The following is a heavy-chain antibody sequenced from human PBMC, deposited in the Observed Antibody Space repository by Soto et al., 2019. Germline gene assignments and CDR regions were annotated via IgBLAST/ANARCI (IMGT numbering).Heavy chain of an antibody. V-gene: IGHV3-23*01. CDR1: GFTFSSYA. CDR3: AKRLRVYGDYAYYYYMDV. D-gene: IGHD4-17*01. Sequence: GESLKISCAASGFTFSSYAMSWVRQAPGKGLEWVSAISGSGGSTYYADSVKGRFTISRDNSKNTLYLQMNSLRAEDTAVYYCAKRLRVYGDYAYYYYMDVWGKGTTVTVSS. J-gene: IGHJ6*03. CDR2: ISGSGGST.